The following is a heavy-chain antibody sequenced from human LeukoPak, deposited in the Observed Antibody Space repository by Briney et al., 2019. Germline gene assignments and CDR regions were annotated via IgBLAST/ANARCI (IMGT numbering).Heavy chain of an antibody. D-gene: IGHD6-19*01. J-gene: IGHJ2*01. CDR1: GFTFSSYG. V-gene: IGHV3-33*06. CDR3: AKSGYSSGWLWRPGSGYFDL. CDR2: IWYDGSNK. Sequence: PGRSLRLSCAASGFTFSSYGMHWVRQAPGKGLEWVAVIWYDGSNKYYADSVKGRFTISRDNSKNTLYLQMNSLRAEDTAVYYCAKSGYSSGWLWRPGSGYFDLWGRGTLVTVSS.